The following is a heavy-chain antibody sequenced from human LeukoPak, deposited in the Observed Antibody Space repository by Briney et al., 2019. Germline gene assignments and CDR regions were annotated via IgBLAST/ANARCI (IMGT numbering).Heavy chain of an antibody. D-gene: IGHD3-22*01. CDR3: ARAYYYDSSGYYGHYYYYYGMDV. J-gene: IGHJ6*02. V-gene: IGHV1-69*04. CDR1: GGTFSSYA. CDR2: IIPILGIA. Sequence: SVKVSCKASGGTFSSYAISWVRQAPGQGLEWTGRIIPILGIANYAQKFQGRVTITADKSTSTAYMELSSLRSEDTAVYYCARAYYYDSSGYYGHYYYYYGMDVWGQGTTVTVSS.